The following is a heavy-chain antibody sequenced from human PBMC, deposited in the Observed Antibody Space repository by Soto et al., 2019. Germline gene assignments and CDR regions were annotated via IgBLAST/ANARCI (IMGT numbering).Heavy chain of an antibody. Sequence: SETLCLTCSVSGGSIGSSSSYWGWIRQPPGKGLEWIGYVSYTGNTYYHPSFRGRVTISGDTSKTRFSLKLASVTPADTAVYYCARSRYDPVWGSHLSRWGQGTLVTVSS. CDR2: VSYTGNT. CDR3: ARSRYDPVWGSHLSR. CDR1: GGSIGSSSSY. V-gene: IGHV4-39*07. D-gene: IGHD3-16*02. J-gene: IGHJ4*02.